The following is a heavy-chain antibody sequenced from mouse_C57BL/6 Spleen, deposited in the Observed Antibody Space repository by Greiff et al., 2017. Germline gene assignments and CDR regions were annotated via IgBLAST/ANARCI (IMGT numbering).Heavy chain of an antibody. CDR2: IYPGSGNT. CDR3: ARDYDEWFAY. J-gene: IGHJ3*01. Sequence: VQLQQSGAELVRPGASVKLSCKASGYTFTDYYINWVKQRPGQGLEWIARIYPGSGNTYYNEKFKGQATLTAEKSSSTAYMQLSSLTSEDSAVYFCARDYDEWFAYWGQGTLVTVSA. CDR1: GYTFTDYY. V-gene: IGHV1-76*01. D-gene: IGHD2-4*01.